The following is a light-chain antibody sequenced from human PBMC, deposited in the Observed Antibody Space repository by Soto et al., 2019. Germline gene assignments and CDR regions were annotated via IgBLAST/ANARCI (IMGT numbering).Light chain of an antibody. CDR2: GVS. CDR1: QSVRSSY. CDR3: QQYGTSPRT. J-gene: IGKJ1*01. V-gene: IGKV3-20*01. Sequence: EIVLTQSPGTLSLSPGERATLSCRASQSVRSSYLAWYQQKLGQAPRLLIYGVSNRATGIPDRLSGSDSGTDFTPTISRLESEDFAVDYCQQYGTSPRTFGLGTKVEIK.